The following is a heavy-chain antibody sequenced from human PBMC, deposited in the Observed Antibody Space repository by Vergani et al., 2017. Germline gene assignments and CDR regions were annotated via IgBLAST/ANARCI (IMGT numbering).Heavy chain of an antibody. V-gene: IGHV1-69*02. CDR2: IIPILGIA. CDR3: ARGRTVSSGWYVGWFDP. Sequence: QVQLVQSGAEVKKPGSSVKVSCKASGGTFSSYTISWVRQAPGQGLEWMGRIIPILGIANYAQKFQGRVTMTADKSTSTAYMELSSLRSEDTAVYYCARGRTVSSGWYVGWFDPWGQGTLVTVSS. CDR1: GGTFSSYT. J-gene: IGHJ5*02. D-gene: IGHD6-19*01.